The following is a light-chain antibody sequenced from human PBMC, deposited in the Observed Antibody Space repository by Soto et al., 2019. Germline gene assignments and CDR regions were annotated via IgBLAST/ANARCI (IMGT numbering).Light chain of an antibody. Sequence: EIVMTQSPGTLSVFPGERVTLSCRASQSVSSYLAWYQQKPGQAPRLLIYGASSRATGIPARFSGSGSGTEFTLTISSLQSEDFAVYYCQQYNNWPPGTFGQGTRLEIK. CDR3: QQYNNWPPGT. CDR1: QSVSSY. V-gene: IGKV3D-15*01. CDR2: GAS. J-gene: IGKJ5*01.